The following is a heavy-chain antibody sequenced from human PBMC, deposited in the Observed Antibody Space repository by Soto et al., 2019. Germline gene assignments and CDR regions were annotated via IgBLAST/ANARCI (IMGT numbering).Heavy chain of an antibody. CDR1: GYSFTSYW. Sequence: GESLKISCKGSGYSFTSYWIGWVRQMPGKGLEWMGIIYPGDSDTRYSPSFQGQVTISADKSISTAYLQWSSLKASDTAMYYCARQGYQGRSGGSCYSGLFFDYWGQGTLVTVSS. D-gene: IGHD2-15*01. J-gene: IGHJ4*02. CDR3: ARQGYQGRSGGSCYSGLFFDY. CDR2: IYPGDSDT. V-gene: IGHV5-51*01.